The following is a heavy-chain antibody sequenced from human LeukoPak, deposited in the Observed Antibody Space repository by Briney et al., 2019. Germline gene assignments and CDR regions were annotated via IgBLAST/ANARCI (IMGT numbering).Heavy chain of an antibody. CDR3: ARDGSVQWEPFDY. Sequence: ASVKVSCKASGGTFSSYAISWVRQAPGQGLEWMGWISAYNGNTNYAQKLQGRVTMTTDISTSTAYMELRSLRSDDTAVYYCARDGSVQWEPFDYWGQGTLVTVSS. V-gene: IGHV1-18*01. CDR2: ISAYNGNT. J-gene: IGHJ4*02. D-gene: IGHD1-26*01. CDR1: GGTFSSYA.